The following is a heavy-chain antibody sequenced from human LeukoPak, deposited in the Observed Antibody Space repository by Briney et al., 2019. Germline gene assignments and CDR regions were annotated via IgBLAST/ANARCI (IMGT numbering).Heavy chain of an antibody. CDR2: MNPNSGNT. CDR3: VREVSAWPKNWFDP. Sequence: ASVKVSCKASGYTFTSYDINWVRQATGQGLEWMGWMNPNSGNTGYAQKFQGRVTITRNTSISTAYMELSSLRSEDTAVYHCVREVSAWPKNWFDPWGQGTLVIVSS. CDR1: GYTFTSYD. V-gene: IGHV1-8*03. D-gene: IGHD3-3*01. J-gene: IGHJ5*02.